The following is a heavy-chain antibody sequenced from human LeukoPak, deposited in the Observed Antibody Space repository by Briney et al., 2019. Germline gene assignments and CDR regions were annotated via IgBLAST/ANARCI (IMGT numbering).Heavy chain of an antibody. D-gene: IGHD1-26*01. V-gene: IGHV3-66*02. CDR3: ARGPTLARALNY. Sequence: GGSLRLSCAASGFTVSSNYMSWVRQAPGKGLGWVSVIYRGGSTYYSDSVKGRFTISRANSKNTLYLQMNSLRAEDTAVYYCARGPTLARALNYWGQGSLDTVSS. J-gene: IGHJ4*02. CDR2: IYRGGST. CDR1: GFTVSSNY.